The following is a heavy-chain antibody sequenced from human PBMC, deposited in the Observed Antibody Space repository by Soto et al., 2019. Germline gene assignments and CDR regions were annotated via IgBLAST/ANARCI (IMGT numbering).Heavy chain of an antibody. CDR2: IIPIFGTA. V-gene: IGHV1-69*01. CDR3: TSHYYDSSGYPHYFDY. Sequence: QVQLVQSGAEVKKPGFSVKVSCKASGGTFSSYAISWVRQAPGQGLEWMGGIIPIFGTANYAQKFQGRVTITADESTSTAYMELSSLRSEDTAVYYCTSHYYDSSGYPHYFDYWGQGTLVTVSS. CDR1: GGTFSSYA. J-gene: IGHJ4*02. D-gene: IGHD3-22*01.